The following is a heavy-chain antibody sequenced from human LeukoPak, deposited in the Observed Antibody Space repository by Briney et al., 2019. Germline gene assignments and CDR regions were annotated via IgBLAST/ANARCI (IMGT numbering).Heavy chain of an antibody. J-gene: IGHJ5*02. CDR1: GYSFTSYW. Sequence: GESLKISCKGSGYSFTSYWIGWVRQMPGKGLEWMGIIYPGDSDTRYSPSFQGQVTISADKSISTAYLQWSSLKASDTAVYYCARSGGNYDILTGYYLPWFDPWGQGTLVTVSS. CDR3: ARSGGNYDILTGYYLPWFDP. D-gene: IGHD3-9*01. V-gene: IGHV5-51*01. CDR2: IYPGDSDT.